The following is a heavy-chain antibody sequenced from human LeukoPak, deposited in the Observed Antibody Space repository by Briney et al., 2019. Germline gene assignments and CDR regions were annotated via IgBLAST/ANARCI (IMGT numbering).Heavy chain of an antibody. V-gene: IGHV3-30*01. CDR2: ISYDGSNK. D-gene: IGHD3-16*01. Sequence: PGGSLRLSCAASGFTFSSYAMHWVRQAPGKGLEWVAVISYDGSNKYYADSVKGRFAISRDNSKNTLYLQMNSLRAEDTAVYYCARDDEARGRGFDYWGQGTLVTVSS. J-gene: IGHJ4*02. CDR3: ARDDEARGRGFDY. CDR1: GFTFSSYA.